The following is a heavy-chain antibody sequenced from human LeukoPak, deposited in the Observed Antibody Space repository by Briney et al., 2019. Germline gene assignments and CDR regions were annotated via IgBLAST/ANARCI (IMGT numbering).Heavy chain of an antibody. CDR2: IHTSGST. CDR1: GGSSSTYY. J-gene: IGHJ4*02. V-gene: IGHV4-4*09. Sequence: SETLSLTCTVSGGSSSTYYWTWIRQPPGKGLEWIGNIHTSGSTNYNPSLKSRVTMSVDTSKNQFSLRLSSVTAADTAVYYCVRPAQSNWWVYFNYWGQGTVVTVSS. CDR3: VRPAQSNWWVYFNY. D-gene: IGHD2-15*01.